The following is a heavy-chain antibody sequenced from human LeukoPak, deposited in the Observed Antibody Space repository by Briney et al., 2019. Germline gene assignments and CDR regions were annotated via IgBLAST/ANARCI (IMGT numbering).Heavy chain of an antibody. CDR2: IIPIFGTA. J-gene: IGHJ5*02. D-gene: IGHD3-3*01. CDR3: ARGRYDFWSGYYRLYNWFDP. V-gene: IGHV1-69*13. Sequence: GASVKVSCKASGGTFSSYAISWVRQAPGQGLEWMGGIIPIFGTANYAQKFQGRVTITADESTSTAYMELSSLRSEDTAVYYCARGRYDFWSGYYRLYNWFDPWGQGTLVTVSS. CDR1: GGTFSSYA.